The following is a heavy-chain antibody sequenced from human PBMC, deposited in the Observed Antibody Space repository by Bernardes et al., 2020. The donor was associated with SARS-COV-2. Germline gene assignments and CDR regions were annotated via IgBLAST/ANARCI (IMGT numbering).Heavy chain of an antibody. D-gene: IGHD3-10*01. Sequence: SETLSLTCAVSGGSISNNYWGWIRQPPGKGLEWIGYIYHSAYINYIGNTDYNPSLKSRVTISVDTSKNQFSLKLSSVTAADTAVYYCARHMVRGTWYYGMDVWGQGTTVTVSS. V-gene: IGHV4-59*08. CDR1: GGSISNNY. J-gene: IGHJ6*02. CDR2: IYHSAYINYIGNT. CDR3: ARHMVRGTWYYGMDV.